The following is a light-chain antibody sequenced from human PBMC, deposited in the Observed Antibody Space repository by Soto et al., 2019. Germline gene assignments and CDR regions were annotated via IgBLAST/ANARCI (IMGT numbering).Light chain of an antibody. V-gene: IGKV1-39*01. CDR1: ESASSY. CDR3: QQSYSKWT. CDR2: AAS. Sequence: DIQMTQSPSSLSASVGDRVTITCRAKESASSYVYWYQQKPGKAPKLLIYAASSLQSGVPARFSGSGSVTDFTLTISGLQPEDFATYYCQQSYSKWTFGQGTKVEIK. J-gene: IGKJ1*01.